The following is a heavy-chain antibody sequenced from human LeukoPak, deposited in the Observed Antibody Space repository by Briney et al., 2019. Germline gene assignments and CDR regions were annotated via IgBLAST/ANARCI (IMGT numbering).Heavy chain of an antibody. CDR3: ARARGYYDSSGFIAFDY. CDR2: ISSSSSTI. Sequence: GGSLRLSCAASGFTFSDYYMSWIRQAPGKGLEWVSYISSSSSTIYYADSVKGRFTISRDNAKNSLYLQMNSLRAEDTAVYYCARARGYYDSSGFIAFDYWGQGTLVTVSS. J-gene: IGHJ4*02. CDR1: GFTFSDYY. V-gene: IGHV3-11*04. D-gene: IGHD3-22*01.